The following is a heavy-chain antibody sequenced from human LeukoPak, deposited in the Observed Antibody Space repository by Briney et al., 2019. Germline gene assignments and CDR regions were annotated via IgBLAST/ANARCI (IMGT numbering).Heavy chain of an antibody. V-gene: IGHV3-7*01. J-gene: IGHJ4*02. D-gene: IGHD6-19*01. CDR1: EFTLSSYW. CDR2: IKQDGSKK. Sequence: GGSLRLSCAASEFTLSSYWMSWVRQAPGKGPEWVANIKQDGSKKYYVDPVKGRFTISRDNAKNSLYLQMNSLRAEDTAVYYCASGLGWLVDNWGQGTLVTVSS. CDR3: ASGLGWLVDN.